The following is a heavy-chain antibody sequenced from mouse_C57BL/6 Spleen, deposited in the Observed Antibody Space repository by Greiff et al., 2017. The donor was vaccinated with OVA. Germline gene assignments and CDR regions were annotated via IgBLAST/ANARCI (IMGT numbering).Heavy chain of an antibody. Sequence: QVQLQQPGAELVMPGASVKLSCKASGYTFTSYWMHWVKQRPGQGLEWIGEIDPSDSYTNYNQKFKGKSTLTVDKSSSTAYMQLSSLTSEDSAVYYCARSPLGRGYFDVWGTGTTVTVSS. D-gene: IGHD4-1*01. CDR3: ARSPLGRGYFDV. J-gene: IGHJ1*03. CDR1: GYTFTSYW. V-gene: IGHV1-69*01. CDR2: IDPSDSYT.